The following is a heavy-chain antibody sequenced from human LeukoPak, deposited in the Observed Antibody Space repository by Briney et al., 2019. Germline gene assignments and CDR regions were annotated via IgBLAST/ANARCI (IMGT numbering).Heavy chain of an antibody. CDR1: GFTFSSYA. CDR2: NSGGST. Sequence: GRSLRLSCAASGFTFSSYAVSWVRQAPGKGLEWVSSNSGGSTYYADSVKGRFTISRDNSKNTLYLQMNSLRAEDTAVYYCAKDLGSSGWYIDYWGQGTLVTVSS. CDR3: AKDLGSSGWYIDY. J-gene: IGHJ4*02. V-gene: IGHV3-23*01. D-gene: IGHD6-19*01.